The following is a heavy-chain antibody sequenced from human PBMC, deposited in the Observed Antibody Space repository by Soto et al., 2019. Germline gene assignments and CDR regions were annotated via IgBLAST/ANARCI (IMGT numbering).Heavy chain of an antibody. Sequence: QVQLVESGGGEIQPGTSLSLSCGSSGFTFRSFGMYWVRQAPGKGLEWVAVVSYDGNHKYYADSVKGRFTGSRDNAKNMLYLQMNSLRGEDTAVYYCAKDVGQQLVLNYGMDVWGQGTTVTVSS. CDR1: GFTFRSFG. CDR3: AKDVGQQLVLNYGMDV. D-gene: IGHD6-13*01. V-gene: IGHV3-30*18. CDR2: VSYDGNHK. J-gene: IGHJ6*02.